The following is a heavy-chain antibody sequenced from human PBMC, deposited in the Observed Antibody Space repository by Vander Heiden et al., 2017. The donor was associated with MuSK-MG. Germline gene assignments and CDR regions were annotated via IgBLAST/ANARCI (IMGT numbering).Heavy chain of an antibody. CDR2: ISGSGGST. CDR3: AKAGDIVVVPADYYYYMDV. J-gene: IGHJ6*03. Sequence: EVQLVESGGGLVQPGGSLRLSCAASGFTFSSYAMGWVRQAPGKGLEWVSAISGSGGSTYYADSVKGRFTISRDNSKNTLYLQMNSLRAEDTAVYYCAKAGDIVVVPADYYYYMDVWGQGTTVTVSS. CDR1: GFTFSSYA. V-gene: IGHV3-23*04. D-gene: IGHD2-2*01.